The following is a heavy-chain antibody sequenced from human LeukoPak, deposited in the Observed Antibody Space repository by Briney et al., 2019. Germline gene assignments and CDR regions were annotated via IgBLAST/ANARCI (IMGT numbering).Heavy chain of an antibody. CDR3: ARRGGYSNYVYFQH. Sequence: SETLSLTCAAYGGSFSGYYWSWIRQPPGKGLEWIGEINHSGSTNYNPSLKSRVTISVDTSKNQFSLKLSSVTAADTAVYYCARRGGYSNYVYFQHWGQGTLVTVSS. CDR1: GGSFSGYY. J-gene: IGHJ1*01. D-gene: IGHD4-11*01. V-gene: IGHV4-34*01. CDR2: INHSGST.